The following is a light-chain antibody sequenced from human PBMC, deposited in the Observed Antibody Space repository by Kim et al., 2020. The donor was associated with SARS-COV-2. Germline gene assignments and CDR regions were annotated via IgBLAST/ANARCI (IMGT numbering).Light chain of an antibody. CDR1: KLGDKY. Sequence: VSQRPTASSTCSGDKLGDKYACWYHQKPGQSPVLVIYQDSKRPSGIPERFSGSNSGNTATLTISGTQAMDEADYYCQAWDSRTAIFGGGTQLTVL. CDR3: QAWDSRTAI. CDR2: QDS. V-gene: IGLV3-1*01. J-gene: IGLJ2*01.